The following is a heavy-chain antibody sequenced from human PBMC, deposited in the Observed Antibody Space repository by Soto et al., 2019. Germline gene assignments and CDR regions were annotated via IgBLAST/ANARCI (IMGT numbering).Heavy chain of an antibody. V-gene: IGHV5-10-1*01. CDR1: GYSFTSYW. J-gene: IGHJ6*02. D-gene: IGHD6-6*01. Sequence: GESLKISCKGSGYSFTSYWISWVRQMPGKGLEWMGRIDPSDSYTNYSPSFQGHVTISADKSISTAYLQWSSLKASDTAMYYCASYRGQLVTYYYYGMDVWGQGTTVTVSS. CDR2: IDPSDSYT. CDR3: ASYRGQLVTYYYYGMDV.